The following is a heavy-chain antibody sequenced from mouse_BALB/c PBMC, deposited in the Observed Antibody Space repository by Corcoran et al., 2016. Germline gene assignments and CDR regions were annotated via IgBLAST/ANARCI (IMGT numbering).Heavy chain of an antibody. CDR3: AREEYGNYYAMDY. V-gene: IGHV3-6*02. Sequence: DVQLQESGPGLVKPSQSLSLTCSVTGYSITSGYYWNWIRQFPGNKLEWMGYISYDGSNNYNPSLKNRISTTRDTSKNQFFLKLNSVTTEDTATYYCAREEYGNYYAMDYWGQGTSVTVSS. J-gene: IGHJ4*01. D-gene: IGHD2-10*02. CDR1: GYSITSGYY. CDR2: ISYDGSN.